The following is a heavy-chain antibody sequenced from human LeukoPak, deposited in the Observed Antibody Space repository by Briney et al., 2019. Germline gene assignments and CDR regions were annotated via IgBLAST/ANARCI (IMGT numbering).Heavy chain of an antibody. CDR2: TDPIGGST. V-gene: IGHV1-46*01. D-gene: IGHD6-19*01. CDR3: ASTGVAVAGLSY. J-gene: IGHJ4*02. Sequence: RASVKVSCKAPGYTFTNYYIHWVRQAPGQGLEWMGITDPIGGSTNYAQKFQGRVTMTRDTSTSTVYMELSSLRSEDSAVYYCASTGVAVAGLSYWGQGTLVTVSS. CDR1: GYTFTNYY.